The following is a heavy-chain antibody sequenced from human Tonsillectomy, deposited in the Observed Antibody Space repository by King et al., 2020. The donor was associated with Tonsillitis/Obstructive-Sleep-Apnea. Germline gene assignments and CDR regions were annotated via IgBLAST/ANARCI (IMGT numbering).Heavy chain of an antibody. CDR3: ARAPPAFLYSYMDV. V-gene: IGHV3-23*04. Sequence: VQLVESGGGLAQPGGSLRLSCAASGFTFRIYAMSWVRQAPGKGLEWVSAISASGNDTYSADSVKGRFTISRDNSKNTLFLQMNSLRAEDTAVYYCARAPPAFLYSYMDVWGKGTTVTVSS. CDR1: GFTFRIYA. CDR2: ISASGNDT. J-gene: IGHJ6*03.